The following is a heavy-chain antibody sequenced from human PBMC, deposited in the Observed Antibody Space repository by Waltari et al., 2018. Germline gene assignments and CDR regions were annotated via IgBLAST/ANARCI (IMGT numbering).Heavy chain of an antibody. V-gene: IGHV4-61*02. J-gene: IGHJ4*02. CDR1: GGSIRSGSYY. CDR3: ARDVGSSWYYFDY. CDR2: IYTSGST. D-gene: IGHD6-13*01. Sequence: QVQLQESGPGLVKPSQPLSLTCTVPGGSIRSGSYYWRLIRQPAGKGLEWIGRIYTSGSTNYNPSLKSRVTISVDTSKNQFSLKLSSVTAADTAVYYCARDVGSSWYYFDYWGQGTLVTVSS.